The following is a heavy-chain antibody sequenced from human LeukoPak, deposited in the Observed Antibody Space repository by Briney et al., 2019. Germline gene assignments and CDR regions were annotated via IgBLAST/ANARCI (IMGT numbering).Heavy chain of an antibody. V-gene: IGHV4-34*01. Sequence: SETLSLTCAVYGGSFSGSYWAWIRQPPGKGLEWIANVYYSGSTYYNSSLKSRVTISADTSKNQFSLNLRSVTAADTAVYYCARLLSPGWFDPWGQGTLVTVSS. CDR2: VYYSGST. D-gene: IGHD2/OR15-2a*01. CDR3: ARLLSPGWFDP. J-gene: IGHJ5*02. CDR1: GGSFSGSY.